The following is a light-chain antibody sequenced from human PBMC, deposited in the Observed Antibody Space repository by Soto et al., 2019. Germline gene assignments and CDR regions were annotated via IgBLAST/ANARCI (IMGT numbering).Light chain of an antibody. CDR2: KVS. CDR3: MQAAQLRT. J-gene: IGKJ5*01. V-gene: IGKV2-24*01. Sequence: EIVLTQTPLLSPVTLGQPASISCRSSRSLVASDGNAYLTWLHQRPGQPPRPLIYKVSQRLSGVPDRFSGSGAGTAFTLHISWLVSEDVGSYFCMQAAQLRTFGQGTRLEIK. CDR1: RSLVASDGNAY.